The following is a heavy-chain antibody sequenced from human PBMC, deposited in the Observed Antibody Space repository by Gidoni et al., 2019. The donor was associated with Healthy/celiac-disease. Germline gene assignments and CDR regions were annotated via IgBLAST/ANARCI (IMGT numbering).Heavy chain of an antibody. CDR3: ATFWSGYNSPDFDY. CDR2: IIPIFGTA. CDR1: GGTFSSYA. J-gene: IGHJ4*02. Sequence: QVQLVQSGAEVKKPGSSVQVSCKASGGTFSSYAISWVRQAPGQGLEWMGGIIPIFGTANYAQKFQGRVTITADESTSTAYMELSSLRSEDTAVYYCATFWSGYNSPDFDYWGQGTLVTVSS. D-gene: IGHD3-3*01. V-gene: IGHV1-69*01.